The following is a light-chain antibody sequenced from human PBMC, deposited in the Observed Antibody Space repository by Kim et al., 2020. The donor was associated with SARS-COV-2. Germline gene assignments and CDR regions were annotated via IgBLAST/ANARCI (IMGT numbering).Light chain of an antibody. J-gene: IGLJ2*01. Sequence: GQRVTMSCSGSSSNIGSNYVSWYEQLPGTAPKLLIYRNDQRPSGVPDRFSGSKSGTSASLAISGLRSEDEADYYCAVWDDGLSGPVFGGGTQLTVL. CDR3: AVWDDGLSGPV. CDR1: SSNIGSNY. V-gene: IGLV1-47*01. CDR2: RND.